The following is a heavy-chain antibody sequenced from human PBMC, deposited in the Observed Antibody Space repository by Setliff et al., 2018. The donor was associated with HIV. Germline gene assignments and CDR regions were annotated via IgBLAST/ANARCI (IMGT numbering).Heavy chain of an antibody. CDR1: GYTFTSYV. V-gene: IGHV7-4-1*02. J-gene: IGHJ4*02. CDR2: INTNAGNP. CDR3: ATAYMKAPSRDSSGWYYFAY. D-gene: IGHD6-19*01. Sequence: ASVKVSCKTSGYTFTSYVINRVRQAPGQGLEWMGWINTNAGNPTYAQGFTGRFVFSLDTSVSTAYLQISSLQAEDSAVYYCATAYMKAPSRDSSGWYYFAYWGQGTLVTVSS.